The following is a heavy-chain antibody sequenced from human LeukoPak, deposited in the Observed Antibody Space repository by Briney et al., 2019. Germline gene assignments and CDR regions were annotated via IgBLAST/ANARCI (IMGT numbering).Heavy chain of an antibody. J-gene: IGHJ6*03. CDR2: ISSTSSYI. CDR3: ARESGSRSYYYYMDV. CDR1: GFTFSSYS. Sequence: GGSLRLSCAASGFTFSSYSMNWVRQAPGKGLEWVSSISSTSSYIYYADSVKGRFTISRDKDKNSVYLQMTSLRAEDTAVYYYARESGSRSYYYYMDVWGKGTTVTVSS. D-gene: IGHD2-2*01. V-gene: IGHV3-21*01.